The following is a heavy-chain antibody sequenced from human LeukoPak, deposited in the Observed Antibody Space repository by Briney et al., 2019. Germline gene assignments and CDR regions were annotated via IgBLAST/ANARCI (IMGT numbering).Heavy chain of an antibody. D-gene: IGHD6-13*01. V-gene: IGHV3-23*01. CDR1: GFTFSSYV. Sequence: GGSLRLSCAAPGFTFSSYVMSWVRQAPGKGLEWVSDIGGSVGSMFYAASVKGRFAISRDNSKDTLFLQMNNLRVEDTAVYYCAKRGNSWDLFDYWGQGTLVTVSS. CDR3: AKRGNSWDLFDY. J-gene: IGHJ4*02. CDR2: IGGSVGSM.